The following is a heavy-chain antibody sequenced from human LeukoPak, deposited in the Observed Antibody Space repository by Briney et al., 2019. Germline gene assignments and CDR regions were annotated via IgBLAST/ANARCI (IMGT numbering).Heavy chain of an antibody. CDR1: GYTFTSYA. D-gene: IGHD3-22*01. CDR2: INTNTGNP. CDR3: AREGSRETYYYDSSGYLLF. J-gene: IGHJ4*02. V-gene: IGHV7-4-1*02. Sequence: ASVKVSCKASGYTFTSYAMNWVRQAPGQGLEWMGWINTNTGNPTYAQGFTGRFVFSLDTSVSTAYLQISSLKAEDTAVYYCAREGSRETYYYDSSGYLLFWGQGTLVTVSS.